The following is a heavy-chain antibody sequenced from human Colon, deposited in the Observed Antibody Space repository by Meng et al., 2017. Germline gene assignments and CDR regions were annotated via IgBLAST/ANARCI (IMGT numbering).Heavy chain of an antibody. CDR1: GYSFTTYY. J-gene: IGHJ4*02. V-gene: IGHV1-2*06. Sequence: ASVKVSCKTSGYSFTTYYIHWVRQAPGQGLEWMGRINPNSGGTNYAQKLQGRVTMTRDTSSSTAYMELSSLRSGDTAVYYCTIGYQVPVPTAPNAGYWGQGTLVTVSS. D-gene: IGHD2-2*01. CDR3: TIGYQVPVPTAPNAGY. CDR2: INPNSGGT.